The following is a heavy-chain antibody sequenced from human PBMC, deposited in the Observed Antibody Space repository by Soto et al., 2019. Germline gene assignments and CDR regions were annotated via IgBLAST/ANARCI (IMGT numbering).Heavy chain of an antibody. V-gene: IGHV1-18*04. J-gene: IGHJ5*02. CDR3: ARGNNPPYYDYVWGSYRFWFDP. D-gene: IGHD3-16*02. CDR2: ISAYNGNT. CDR1: GYTFTSYG. Sequence: ASVKVSYKASGYTFTSYGISWVRQAPGQGLEWMGWISAYNGNTNYAQKLQGRVTMTTDTSTSTAYMELRSLRSDDTAVYYCARGNNPPYYDYVWGSYRFWFDPWGQGTLVTVSS.